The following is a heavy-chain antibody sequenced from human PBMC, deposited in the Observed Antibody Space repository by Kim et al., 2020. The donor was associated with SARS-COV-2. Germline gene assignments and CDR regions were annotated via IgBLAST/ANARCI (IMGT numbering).Heavy chain of an antibody. CDR3: ARQGEGGRAIAVAGTGWFDP. V-gene: IGHV5-10-1*01. D-gene: IGHD6-19*01. CDR1: GYSFTSYW. Sequence: GESLKISCKGSGYSFTSYWISWVRQMPGKGLEWMGRIDPSDSYTNYSPSFQGHVTISADKSISTAYLQWSSLKASDTAMYYCARQGEGGRAIAVAGTGWFDPWGQGTLVTVSS. J-gene: IGHJ5*02. CDR2: IDPSDSYT.